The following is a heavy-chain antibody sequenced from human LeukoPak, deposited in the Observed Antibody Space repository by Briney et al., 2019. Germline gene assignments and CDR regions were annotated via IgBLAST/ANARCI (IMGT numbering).Heavy chain of an antibody. V-gene: IGHV3-74*01. Sequence: GGSLRLSCAASGFTFSRYWMHWVRQVPGKGLVWVSRINPDESDTTSADSVKGRFTISRDNSKNTLYLQMNSLRAEDTAVYYCAKELSTKDIVVVPAAIPDDAFDIWGQGTMVTVSS. CDR3: AKELSTKDIVVVPAAIPDDAFDI. CDR1: GFTFSRYW. J-gene: IGHJ3*02. D-gene: IGHD2-2*02. CDR2: INPDESDT.